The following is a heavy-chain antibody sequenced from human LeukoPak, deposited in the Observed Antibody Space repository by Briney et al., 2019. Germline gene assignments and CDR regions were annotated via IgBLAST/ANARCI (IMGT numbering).Heavy chain of an antibody. CDR1: GFTLDDYG. CDR2: INWNGGST. V-gene: IGHV3-20*04. J-gene: IGHJ4*02. D-gene: IGHD2-2*03. CDR3: AREGGYCSSTSCYPY. Sequence: GGSLRLSCAASGFTLDDYGMSGVRQAPGKGLEWVSGINWNGGSTGYADSVKGRFTISRDNAKNSLYLQMNSLRAEDTALYYCAREGGYCSSTSCYPYWGQGTLVTVSS.